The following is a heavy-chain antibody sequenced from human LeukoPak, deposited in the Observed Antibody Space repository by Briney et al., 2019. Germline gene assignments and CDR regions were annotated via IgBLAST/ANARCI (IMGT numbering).Heavy chain of an antibody. V-gene: IGHV4-59*12. J-gene: IGHJ4*02. CDR1: GGSIRSYY. CDR2: IYYSGST. Sequence: SETLSLTCTVSGGSIRSYYWSWIRQPPGKGLEWIGYIYYSGSTNYNPSLKSRVTISVDTSKNQFSLKLSSVTAADTAVYYCARDQGSIILGYFDYWGQGTLVTVSS. CDR3: ARDQGSIILGYFDY. D-gene: IGHD1-14*01.